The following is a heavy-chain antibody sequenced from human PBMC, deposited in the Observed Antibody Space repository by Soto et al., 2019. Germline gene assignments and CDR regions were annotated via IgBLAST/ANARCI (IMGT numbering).Heavy chain of an antibody. CDR2: IYYSGST. Sequence: QLQLQESGPGLVKPSETLSLTCTVSGGSISSSSYYWGWIRQPPGKGLEWIGSIYYSGSTYYNPSLTSRVTISVDTSKNQFSLKLSSVTAADTAVYYCARHQTIGYCSGGSCYSLFFDYWGQGTLVTVSS. CDR3: ARHQTIGYCSGGSCYSLFFDY. CDR1: GGSISSSSYY. V-gene: IGHV4-39*01. D-gene: IGHD2-15*01. J-gene: IGHJ4*02.